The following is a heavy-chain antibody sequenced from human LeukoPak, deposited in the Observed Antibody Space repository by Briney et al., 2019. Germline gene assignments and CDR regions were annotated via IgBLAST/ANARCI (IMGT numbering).Heavy chain of an antibody. V-gene: IGHV5-51*01. CDR3: ARSHSSTLTWFDP. J-gene: IGHJ5*02. CDR2: IYPRDSDT. Sequence: GESLKISCKGSGYIFDSYWIAWVRQTPGKGLEWMGIIYPRDSDTKYNPSFQGQVSISADKSISTAYLQWSSLQASDTAIYYCARSHSSTLTWFDPWGQGTLVTVSS. CDR1: GYIFDSYW.